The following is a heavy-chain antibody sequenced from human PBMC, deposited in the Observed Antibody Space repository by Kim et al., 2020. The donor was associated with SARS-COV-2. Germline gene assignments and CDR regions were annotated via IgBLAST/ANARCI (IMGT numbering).Heavy chain of an antibody. Sequence: GGSLRLSCAASGFTFSSYAMHWVRQAPGKGLEWVAVISYDGSNKYYADSVKGRFTISRDNSKNTLYLQMNSLRAEDTAVYYCARVGYCSSTSCQNYYYYGMDVWGQGTTVTVSS. CDR1: GFTFSSYA. D-gene: IGHD2-2*01. J-gene: IGHJ6*02. CDR2: ISYDGSNK. CDR3: ARVGYCSSTSCQNYYYYGMDV. V-gene: IGHV3-30*04.